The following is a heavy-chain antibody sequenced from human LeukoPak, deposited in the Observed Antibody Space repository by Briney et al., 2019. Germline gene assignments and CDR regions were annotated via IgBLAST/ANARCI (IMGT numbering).Heavy chain of an antibody. CDR1: GFTFSSYS. CDR2: ISSSSSTI. Sequence: GGSLRLSCAASGFTFSSYSMNWVRQAPGKGLEWVSYISSSSSTIYYADSVKGRFTISRDNAKNSLYLQMNSLRAEDTAVYYRARDPSSWYYYYMDVWGKGTTVTVSS. CDR3: ARDPSSWYYYYMDV. V-gene: IGHV3-48*01. J-gene: IGHJ6*03. D-gene: IGHD6-13*01.